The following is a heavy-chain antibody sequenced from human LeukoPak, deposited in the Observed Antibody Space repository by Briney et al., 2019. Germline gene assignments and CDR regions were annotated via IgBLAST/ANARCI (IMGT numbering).Heavy chain of an antibody. Sequence: GRSLRLSCAVSRFTFDTYALSWVSRAPGKGREWVSAISGSGTNTYYADSVKGRLTISRDNPKRTVFLQVNSLRAEDTALYYWAKRRLSEGSGIGNWFDSWGQGTLVTVSS. CDR1: RFTFDTYA. D-gene: IGHD2/OR15-2a*01. V-gene: IGHV3-23*01. CDR2: ISGSGTNT. CDR3: AKRRLSEGSGIGNWFDS. J-gene: IGHJ5*01.